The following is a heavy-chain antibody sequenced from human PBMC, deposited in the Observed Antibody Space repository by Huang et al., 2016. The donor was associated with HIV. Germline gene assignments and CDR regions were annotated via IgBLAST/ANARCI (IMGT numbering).Heavy chain of an antibody. CDR3: ARGHDFYYDRRGYSFDY. D-gene: IGHD3-22*01. Sequence: QVQLQQSGPGLLKPSQTLSLTCAISEDSVSANTVTWNWIRQSPSRGREWLVRTYYRSKWYYDYAESVKSRRTIDADTSKNHISLQLKSVVPEDTAVYFCARGHDFYYDRRGYSFDYWGQGSLVTVSS. V-gene: IGHV6-1*01. CDR1: EDSVSANTVT. CDR2: TYYRSKWYY. J-gene: IGHJ4*02.